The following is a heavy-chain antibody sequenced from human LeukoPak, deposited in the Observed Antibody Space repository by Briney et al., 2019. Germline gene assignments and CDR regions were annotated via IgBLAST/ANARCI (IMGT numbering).Heavy chain of an antibody. J-gene: IGHJ4*02. CDR1: GFTFSSYW. CDR3: ARGYYYDSSGYYYEDY. Sequence: GGSLRLSCAASGFTFSSYWMSWVRQAPGKGLEWVANIKQDGSEKYYVDSVKGRFTISRDNAKNSLYLQMNSLRAEDTAVYYCARGYYYDSSGYYYEDYWGQGTLVTVSS. D-gene: IGHD3-22*01. V-gene: IGHV3-7*01. CDR2: IKQDGSEK.